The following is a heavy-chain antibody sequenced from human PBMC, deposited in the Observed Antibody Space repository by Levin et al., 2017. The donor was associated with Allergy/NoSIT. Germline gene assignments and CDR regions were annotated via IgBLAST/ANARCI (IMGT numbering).Heavy chain of an antibody. CDR1: GASITSPTW. J-gene: IGHJ4*02. V-gene: IGHV4-4*02. Sequence: TSQTLSLTCAVSGASITSPTWWTWVRQPPGKGLEWVGEIYHAGTTNYNPSLKSRVTISVDKSKNHFSLQLSSVTAADTAVYFCASRVGTPMNPPNWGQGTLVTVSS. D-gene: IGHD1/OR15-1a*01. CDR2: IYHAGTT. CDR3: ASRVGTPMNPPN.